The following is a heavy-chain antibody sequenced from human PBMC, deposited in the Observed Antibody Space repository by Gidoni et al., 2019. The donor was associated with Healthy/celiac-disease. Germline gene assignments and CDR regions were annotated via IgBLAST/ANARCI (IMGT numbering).Heavy chain of an antibody. CDR3: ARDMIVVVGGDAFDI. CDR2: IWYDGSNK. CDR1: GFTFSSYG. D-gene: IGHD3-22*01. Sequence: QLQLVESGGGVVQPGRSLRLSCAASGFTFSSYGMHWVRQAPGKGLEWVAVIWYDGSNKYYADSVKGRFTISRDNSKNTLYLQMNSLRAEDTAVYYCARDMIVVVGGDAFDIWGQGTMVTVSS. V-gene: IGHV3-33*01. J-gene: IGHJ3*02.